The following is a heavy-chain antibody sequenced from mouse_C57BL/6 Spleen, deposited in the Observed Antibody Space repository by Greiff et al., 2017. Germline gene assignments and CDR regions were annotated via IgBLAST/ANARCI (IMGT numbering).Heavy chain of an antibody. V-gene: IGHV1-19*01. CDR1: GYTFTDYY. J-gene: IGHJ2*01. Sequence: VQLQQSGPVLVKPGASVKMSCKASGYTFTDYYMNWVKQSHGKSLEWIGVINPYNGGTSYNQKFKGKATLTVDKSSSTAYMELNSLTSEDSAVYYCANPYDYDGSFDYWGQGTTLTVSS. CDR2: INPYNGGT. D-gene: IGHD2-4*01. CDR3: ANPYDYDGSFDY.